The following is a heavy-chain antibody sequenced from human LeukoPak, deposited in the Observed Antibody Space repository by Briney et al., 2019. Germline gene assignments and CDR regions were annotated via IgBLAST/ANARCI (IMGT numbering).Heavy chain of an antibody. CDR1: GGSISTYY. D-gene: IGHD3-16*01. CDR3: ARGGVYYFDF. CDR2: IHYSGGT. V-gene: IGHV4-59*01. Sequence: PSETLSLTCTVSGGSISTYYWSWIRQPPGKGLEWIGYIHYSGGTYYDSSLKSRVTISIDTSKNQFSLELSSVTAADTAVYYWARGGVYYFDFWGQGTLVTVSS. J-gene: IGHJ4*02.